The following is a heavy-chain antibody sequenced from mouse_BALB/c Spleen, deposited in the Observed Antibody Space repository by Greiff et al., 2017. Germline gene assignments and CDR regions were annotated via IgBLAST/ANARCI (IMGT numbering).Heavy chain of an antibody. CDR1: GFTFSDYY. Sequence: EVKLMESGGGLVKPGGSLKLSCAASGFTFSDYYMYWVRQTPEKRLEWVATISDGGSYTYYPDSVKGRFTISRDNAKNNLYLQMSSLKSEDTAMYYCARERGFGNYGGFAYWGQGTLVTVSA. CDR3: ARERGFGNYGGFAY. V-gene: IGHV5-4*02. D-gene: IGHD2-1*01. J-gene: IGHJ3*01. CDR2: ISDGGSYT.